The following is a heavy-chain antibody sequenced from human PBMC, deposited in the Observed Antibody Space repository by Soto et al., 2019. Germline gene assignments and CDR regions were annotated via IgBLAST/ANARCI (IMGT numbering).Heavy chain of an antibody. J-gene: IGHJ4*02. D-gene: IGHD6-19*01. CDR3: VRSGYSSGWYTAFDS. V-gene: IGHV4-4*07. CDR1: GDSISGHY. Sequence: SETLSLTCTVSGDSISGHYWGWIRQPAGKGLEWIGRIYASGSNISNRSLRSRVALSVDTSKNQFSLNLNSVTAADTAMYYCVRSGYSSGWYTAFDSWSQGTLVTVSS. CDR2: IYASGSN.